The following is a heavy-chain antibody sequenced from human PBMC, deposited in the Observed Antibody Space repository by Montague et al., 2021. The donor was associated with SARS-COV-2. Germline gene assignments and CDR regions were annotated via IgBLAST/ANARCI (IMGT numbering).Heavy chain of an antibody. J-gene: IGHJ4*02. Sequence: TLSLTCTVSGASISTGIYYWSWIRQPAGKGLEWIGRIRTTGHTDYNSSLESRVFMSVDTSTNQFSLSLTSVTAADAAVYYCARAHSGSWAHLDDWGQGSPVTVSS. CDR2: IRTTGHT. CDR3: ARAHSGSWAHLDD. D-gene: IGHD5-12*01. CDR1: GASISTGIYY. V-gene: IGHV4-61*02.